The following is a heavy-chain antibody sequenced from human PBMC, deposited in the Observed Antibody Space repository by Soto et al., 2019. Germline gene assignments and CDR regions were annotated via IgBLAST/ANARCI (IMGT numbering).Heavy chain of an antibody. D-gene: IGHD3-22*01. J-gene: IGHJ4*02. CDR1: GFSLSTSGMC. CDR2: IDWDDDK. CDR3: ARYMFDSSGSPSPDY. V-gene: IGHV2-70*01. Sequence: SGPTLVNPTQTLTLTGTFSGFSLSTSGMCVSWIRQPPGKALEWLALIDWDDDKYYSTSLKTRLTISKDTSKNQVVLTMTNMDPVDTATYYCARYMFDSSGSPSPDYWGQGTLVTVSS.